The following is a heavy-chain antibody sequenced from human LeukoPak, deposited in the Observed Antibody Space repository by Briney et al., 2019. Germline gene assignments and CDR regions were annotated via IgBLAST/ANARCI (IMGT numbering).Heavy chain of an antibody. CDR2: INPNTGDT. Sequence: ASVKVSCKASGYTFTYYYIHWLRQAPGQGLEWMGRINPNTGDTNYAQKSQGRVTMTRDTFITTAYMDLSGLRPDDTALYYCAITVVANAFDNWGQGTMITVSS. J-gene: IGHJ3*02. CDR3: AITVVANAFDN. V-gene: IGHV1-2*06. CDR1: GYTFTYYY. D-gene: IGHD4-23*01.